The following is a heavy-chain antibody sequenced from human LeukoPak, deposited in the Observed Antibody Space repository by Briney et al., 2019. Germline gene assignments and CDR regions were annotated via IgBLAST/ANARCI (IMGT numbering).Heavy chain of an antibody. Sequence: GGSLRLSCAASGFTFSSYAMSWVRQAPGKGLEWVSAISGSGGSTYYADSVKGRFTISKDNSKNTLYLQMNSLRAEDTAVYYCASRSGTAARRWGIIWDYWGQGTLVTVSS. D-gene: IGHD6-6*01. J-gene: IGHJ4*02. CDR1: GFTFSSYA. CDR2: ISGSGGST. CDR3: ASRSGTAARRWGIIWDY. V-gene: IGHV3-23*01.